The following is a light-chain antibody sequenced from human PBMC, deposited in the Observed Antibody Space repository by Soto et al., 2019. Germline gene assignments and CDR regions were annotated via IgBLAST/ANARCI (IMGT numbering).Light chain of an antibody. J-gene: IGLJ2*01. CDR2: DVT. CDR3: CSYAGSGTLL. Sequence: QSALTQPRSVSGSPGQSVTMSCTGTSSDVGGYNHVSWYQQHPGKAPKLMIYDVTKRPSGVPDRFSGSKSGNTASLTISGLQAEDEADYYCCSYAGSGTLLFGGGTKVTVL. CDR1: SSDVGGYNH. V-gene: IGLV2-11*01.